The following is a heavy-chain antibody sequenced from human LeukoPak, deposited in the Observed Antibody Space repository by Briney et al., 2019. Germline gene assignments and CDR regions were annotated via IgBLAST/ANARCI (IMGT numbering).Heavy chain of an antibody. CDR3: ARAHRPSVGATTAWFDP. J-gene: IGHJ5*02. Sequence: PGGSLRLSCAASGFTFSHYAMRWVRQAPGKGLEYVPAISSNGGSTYYANSVKGRFTISRDNSKNTLYLQMGSLRAEDMAVYYCARAHRPSVGATTAWFDPWGQGTLVTVSS. CDR1: GFTFSHYA. V-gene: IGHV3-64*01. D-gene: IGHD1-26*01. CDR2: ISSNGGST.